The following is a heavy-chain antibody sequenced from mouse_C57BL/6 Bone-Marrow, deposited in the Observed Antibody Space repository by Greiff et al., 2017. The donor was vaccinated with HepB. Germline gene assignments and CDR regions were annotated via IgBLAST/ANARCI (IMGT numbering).Heavy chain of an antibody. V-gene: IGHV1-5*01. J-gene: IGHJ2*01. Sequence: EVQLQQSGTVLARPGASVKMSCKTSGYTFTSYWMHWVKQRPGQGLEWIGAIYPGNSDTSYNQKFKGKAKLTAVTSASTAYMELSSLTNEDSAVYYCTRSGGYDYNYFDYWGQGTTLTVSS. CDR2: IYPGNSDT. CDR3: TRSGGYDYNYFDY. D-gene: IGHD2-4*01. CDR1: GYTFTSYW.